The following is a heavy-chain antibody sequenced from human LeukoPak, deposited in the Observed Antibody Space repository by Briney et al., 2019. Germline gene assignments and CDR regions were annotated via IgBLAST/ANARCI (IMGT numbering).Heavy chain of an antibody. CDR1: GGSISSSSYY. J-gene: IGHJ5*02. CDR2: IYHDGNT. D-gene: IGHD1-7*01. V-gene: IGHV4-39*07. Sequence: SETLSLTCSVFGGSISSSSYYWGWIRQSPGKGLEWIASIYHDGNTFYNPSLKSRVAISVDTAKSQVSLRLRSVTAADTAVYYCAETNTQDWFDPWGQGTLVTVCS. CDR3: AETNTQDWFDP.